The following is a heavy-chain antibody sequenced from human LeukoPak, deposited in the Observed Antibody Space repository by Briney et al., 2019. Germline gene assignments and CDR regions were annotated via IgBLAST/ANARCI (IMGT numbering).Heavy chain of an antibody. J-gene: IGHJ4*02. V-gene: IGHV3-48*01. CDR3: ARDPLDY. CDR2: ISSSSSTI. Sequence: GGSLRLSRAASGFTFSNYNMNWVRQAPGKGLEWVSYISSSSSTIYYADSVKGRFTISRDNAKNSLYLQMNSLRAEDTAVYYCARDPLDYWGQGTLVTVSS. CDR1: GFTFSNYN.